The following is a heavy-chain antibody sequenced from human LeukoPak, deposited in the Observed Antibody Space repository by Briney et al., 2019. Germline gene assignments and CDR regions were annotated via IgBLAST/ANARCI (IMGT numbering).Heavy chain of an antibody. D-gene: IGHD3-16*02. V-gene: IGHV3-30-3*01. CDR2: ISSDGGET. J-gene: IGHJ4*02. CDR1: GFFFGSYA. Sequence: GGSLRLSCAASGFFFGSYAVHWIRQAPGKGLEWVAVISSDGGETHYIDSVKGRSTISRDNSQSTLYLQMDSLRPEDTAVYYCARAKDVSPFDYWGQGTLVTVSS. CDR3: ARAKDVSPFDY.